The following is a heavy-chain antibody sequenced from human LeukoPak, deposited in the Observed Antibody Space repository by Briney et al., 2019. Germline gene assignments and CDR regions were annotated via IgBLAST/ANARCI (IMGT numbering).Heavy chain of an antibody. CDR3: ARNRDYGQTGYFDY. Sequence: GGSLRLSCAASGFTVSSNYMSWVRQSPGKGLEWLSVIYSGGSTYYADSVKRRFNIYRDHSKNTLYLQLNSLRAEDTAVYYCARNRDYGQTGYFDYWGQGTLVTVSS. D-gene: IGHD4/OR15-4a*01. V-gene: IGHV3-66*01. CDR2: IYSGGST. J-gene: IGHJ4*02. CDR1: GFTVSSNY.